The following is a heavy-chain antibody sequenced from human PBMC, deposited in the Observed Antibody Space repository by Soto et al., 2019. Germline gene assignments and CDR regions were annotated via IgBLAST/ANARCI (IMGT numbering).Heavy chain of an antibody. CDR1: GFTFSGSA. CDR3: TSPFYGSGYYYGMDV. Sequence: LRLSCAASGFTFSGSAMHLVRQASGKGLEWVGRIRSKANSYATAYAASVKGRFTISRDDSKNTAYLQMNSLKTEDTAVYYCTSPFYGSGYYYGMDVWGQGTTVTVSS. J-gene: IGHJ6*02. V-gene: IGHV3-73*01. CDR2: IRSKANSYAT. D-gene: IGHD3-10*01.